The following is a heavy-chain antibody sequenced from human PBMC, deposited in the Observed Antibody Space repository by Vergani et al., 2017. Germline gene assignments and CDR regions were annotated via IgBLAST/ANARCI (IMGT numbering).Heavy chain of an antibody. D-gene: IGHD3-3*02. J-gene: IGHJ6*02. V-gene: IGHV3-30*02. CDR1: GFTFSSYG. CDR3: ANELASGMDV. Sequence: VLLVESGGGLVQPGESLRLSCTASGFTFSSYGMHWVRQAPGKGLEWVAFIRYDVSNKYSADSVKGRFTISRDNSKNTLYLQMNSLRAEDTAVYYCANELASGMDVWGQGTTVTVSS. CDR2: IRYDVSNK.